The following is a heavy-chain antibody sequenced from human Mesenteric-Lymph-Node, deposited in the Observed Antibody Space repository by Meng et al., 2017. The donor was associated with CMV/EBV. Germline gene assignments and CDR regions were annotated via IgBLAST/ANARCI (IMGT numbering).Heavy chain of an antibody. CDR1: GFTFSSYS. Sequence: GESLKISCAASGFTFSSYSMNWVRQVPGKGLEWVSSISSSSSYIYYADSVKGRFTISRDNAKNSLYLQMNSLRAEDTAVYYCAREIITGPMDYYGMDVWGQGTTVTVSS. CDR2: ISSSSSYI. J-gene: IGHJ6*02. V-gene: IGHV3-21*01. CDR3: AREIITGPMDYYGMDV. D-gene: IGHD1-20*01.